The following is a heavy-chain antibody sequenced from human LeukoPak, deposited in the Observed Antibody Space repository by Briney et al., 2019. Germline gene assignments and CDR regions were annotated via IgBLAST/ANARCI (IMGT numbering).Heavy chain of an antibody. J-gene: IGHJ6*02. V-gene: IGHV3-30*18. D-gene: IGHD3-10*01. CDR2: ISYDGSNK. CDR3: AKGGTMVRGVIDPTYGMDV. Sequence: PGGSLRLSCAASGFTFSSYGMHWVRQAPGKGLEWAAVISYDGSNKYYADSVKGRFTISRDNSKNTLYLQMNSLRAEDTAVYYCAKGGTMVRGVIDPTYGMDVWGQGTTVTVSS. CDR1: GFTFSSYG.